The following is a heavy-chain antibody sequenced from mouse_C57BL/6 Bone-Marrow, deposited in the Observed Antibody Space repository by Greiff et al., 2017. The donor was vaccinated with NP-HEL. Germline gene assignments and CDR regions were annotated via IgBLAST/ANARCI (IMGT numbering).Heavy chain of an antibody. CDR3: ARGIPGPYYFDY. CDR1: GYSITSGYD. J-gene: IGHJ2*01. CDR2: ISYSGST. D-gene: IGHD3-3*01. V-gene: IGHV3-1*01. Sequence: EVQLVESGPGMVKPSQSLSLTCTVTGYSITSGYDWHWIRHFPGNKLEWMGYISYSGSTNYNPSLKSRISITHDTSKNHFFLKLNSVTTEDTATYYCARGIPGPYYFDYWGQGTTLTVSS.